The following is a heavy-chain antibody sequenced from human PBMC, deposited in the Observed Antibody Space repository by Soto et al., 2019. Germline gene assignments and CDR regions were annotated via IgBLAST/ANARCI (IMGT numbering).Heavy chain of an antibody. CDR2: INPNSAGT. CDR1: GYTFTGYY. Sequence: ASVKGSCKASGYTFTGYYMQWVRQAPGQGLEWMGWINPNSAGTNYAQKFQGWVTMTRDTSISTAYMELSRLRSDDTAVYYCARAGDYDFWSGYPYYYYYYGMDVWGQGTTVTVSS. J-gene: IGHJ6*02. V-gene: IGHV1-2*04. CDR3: ARAGDYDFWSGYPYYYYYYGMDV. D-gene: IGHD3-3*01.